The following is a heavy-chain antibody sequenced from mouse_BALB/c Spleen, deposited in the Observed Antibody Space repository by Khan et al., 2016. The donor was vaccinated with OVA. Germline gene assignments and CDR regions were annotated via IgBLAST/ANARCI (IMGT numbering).Heavy chain of an antibody. CDR3: TRGEGYYGNPYAIDF. CDR1: GFTFSRYS. D-gene: IGHD2-1*01. Sequence: EVKLMESGGGLVEPGGSLKLSCAASGFTFSRYSMSWVRQTPEKRLEWVATISTGGTYTYYVDSVEGRFTLSRDNAKNTLYWEMTSLKSEDTAIYYCTRGEGYYGNPYAIDFWGQGTSVTVSS. CDR2: ISTGGTYT. V-gene: IGHV5-6-4*01. J-gene: IGHJ4*01.